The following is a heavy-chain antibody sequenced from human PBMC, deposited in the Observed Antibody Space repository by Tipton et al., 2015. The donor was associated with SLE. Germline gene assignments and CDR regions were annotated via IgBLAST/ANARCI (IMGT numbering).Heavy chain of an antibody. CDR2: ISYDGSNK. Sequence: SLRLSCAASGFTFSSYAMHWVRQAPGKGLEWVAVISYDGSNKYYADSVKGRFTISRDNSKNTLYLQMNSLRAEDTAVYYCATTRGSSGWYSPDYWGQGTLVTVSS. V-gene: IGHV3-30-3*01. J-gene: IGHJ4*02. CDR1: GFTFSSYA. CDR3: ATTRGSSGWYSPDY. D-gene: IGHD6-19*01.